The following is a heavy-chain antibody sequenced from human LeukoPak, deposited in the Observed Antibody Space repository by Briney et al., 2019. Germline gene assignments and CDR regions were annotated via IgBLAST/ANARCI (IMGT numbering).Heavy chain of an antibody. CDR1: GFTFSSYE. Sequence: GSLRLSCAASGFTFSSYEMNWVRQAPGKGLEWGSYISSSGSTIYYADSVKGRFTISRDNAKNSLYLQMNSLRAEDTAVYYCARAMDPNYYDSSGYQDWYFDLWGRGTLVTVSS. CDR2: ISSSGSTI. V-gene: IGHV3-48*03. CDR3: ARAMDPNYYDSSGYQDWYFDL. J-gene: IGHJ2*01. D-gene: IGHD3-22*01.